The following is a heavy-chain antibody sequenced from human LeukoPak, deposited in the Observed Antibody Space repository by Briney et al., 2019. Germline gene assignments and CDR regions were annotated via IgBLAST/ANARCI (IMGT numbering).Heavy chain of an antibody. CDR1: GGSISSYY. CDR2: IYYSGNT. D-gene: IGHD6-19*01. J-gene: IGHJ5*02. CDR3: ARDSSGWSPWFAP. Sequence: SETLSLTCTVSGGSISSYYWSWIRQPPGKGLEWIGYIYYSGNTNYNPSLKSRVTISVDTSKNQFSLKLSSVTAADTAVYYCARDSSGWSPWFAPWGQGILVTVPS. V-gene: IGHV4-59*01.